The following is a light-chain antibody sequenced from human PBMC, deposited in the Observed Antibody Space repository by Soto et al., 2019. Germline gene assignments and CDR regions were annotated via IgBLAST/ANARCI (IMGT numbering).Light chain of an antibody. CDR2: EGS. CDR3: CSYAGSSTYV. CDR1: SGDVGSYNL. V-gene: IGLV2-23*01. J-gene: IGLJ1*01. Sequence: QSVLTQPASVSGSPGQSITISCTGTSGDVGSYNLVSWYQQHPGKAPKLMIYEGSKWPSGVSNRFSGSKSGNTASLTISGLQAEDEADYYCCSYAGSSTYVFGTGTKVTVL.